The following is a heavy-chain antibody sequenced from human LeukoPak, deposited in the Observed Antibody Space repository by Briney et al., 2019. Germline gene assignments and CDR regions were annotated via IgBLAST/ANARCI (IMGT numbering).Heavy chain of an antibody. CDR3: ANNFDY. Sequence: PGGSLRLSCAASRFTFSNHGMHWVRQAPGKGLEWVAVIWHDGSNKYYADSVKGRFIISRDNSKNTLYLQMNSLRVEDTAVYYCANNFDYWGQGTLVTVSS. J-gene: IGHJ4*02. CDR2: IWHDGSNK. CDR1: RFTFSNHG. V-gene: IGHV3-33*06.